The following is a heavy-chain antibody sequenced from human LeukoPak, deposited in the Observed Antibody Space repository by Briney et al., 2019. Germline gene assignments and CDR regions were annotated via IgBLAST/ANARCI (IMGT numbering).Heavy chain of an antibody. CDR2: IYYSGST. J-gene: IGHJ4*02. D-gene: IGHD6-13*01. V-gene: IGHV4-59*01. Sequence: PSETLSLTCTVSGGSISTYYWSWIRQPPGKGLESIGYIYYSGSTNYNPSLKSRVTISVDTSKNQFSLKLTSVTAADTALYYCARSRGYFEYWGQGTLVTVSS. CDR1: GGSISTYY. CDR3: ARSRGYFEY.